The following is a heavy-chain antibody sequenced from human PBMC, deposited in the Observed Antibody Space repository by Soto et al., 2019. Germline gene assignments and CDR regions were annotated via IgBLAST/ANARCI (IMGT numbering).Heavy chain of an antibody. CDR3: ARGVTAGVDY. CDR1: GYSFTSLD. V-gene: IGHV1-8*01. Sequence: ASVQVSSKASGYSFTSLDIIRVRQATGQAIEWMGWMQPSSGRTGYAQKFQGRVTMTRDTSINTAYMELSSLTPDDTALYYCARGVTAGVDYWGQGTLVTVSS. CDR2: MQPSSGRT. D-gene: IGHD1-26*01. J-gene: IGHJ4*02.